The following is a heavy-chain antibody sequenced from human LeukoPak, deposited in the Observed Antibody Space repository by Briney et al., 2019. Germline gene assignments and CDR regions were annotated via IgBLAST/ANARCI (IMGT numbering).Heavy chain of an antibody. D-gene: IGHD3-22*01. CDR3: AKGYYYDSSGYAFDI. J-gene: IGHJ3*02. V-gene: IGHV3-9*01. CDR2: FSWNSGSI. CDR1: GFPFGDYA. Sequence: FLRLSCSASGFPFGDYALAWVRQAPGKGLGWVSGFSWNSGSIGYADSVKGRFTISRDNAKNSLYLQMNSLRAEDTALYYCAKGYYYDSSGYAFDIWGQGTMVTVSS.